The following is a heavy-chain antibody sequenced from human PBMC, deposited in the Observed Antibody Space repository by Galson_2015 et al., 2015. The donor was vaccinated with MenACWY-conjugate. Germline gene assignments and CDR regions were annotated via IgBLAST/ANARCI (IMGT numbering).Heavy chain of an antibody. CDR1: GFDFSSYA. Sequence: SLRLSCAASGFDFSSYAMHWVRQAPGKGLEWVGVISYDGKSQNYADSVKGRFIISRDNSKNTMFLQMNSLRVEDTAVYFCARDAPRIYSSGWFVSWGQGTLVTASS. CDR2: ISYDGKSQ. J-gene: IGHJ5*01. D-gene: IGHD6-19*01. V-gene: IGHV3-30*04. CDR3: ARDAPRIYSSGWFVS.